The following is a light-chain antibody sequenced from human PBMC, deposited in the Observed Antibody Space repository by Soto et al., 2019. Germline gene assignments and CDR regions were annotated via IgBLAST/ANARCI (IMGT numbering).Light chain of an antibody. CDR3: QHYGSSLPIT. J-gene: IGKJ3*01. CDR1: QTISSTY. CDR2: GAS. V-gene: IGKV3-20*01. Sequence: EIVLTQSPGTLSLSPGKRATLSCRASQTISSTYLAWYQQRPGQAPRLLIYGASSRATGIPDRFSGRGSGTDFALTINRLEPEDFAVYYCQHYGSSLPITFGPGTKVDIK.